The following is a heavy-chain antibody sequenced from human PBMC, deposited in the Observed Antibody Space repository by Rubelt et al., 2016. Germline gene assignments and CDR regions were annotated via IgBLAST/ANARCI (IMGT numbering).Heavy chain of an antibody. CDR3: ARAPNTAMISAYFDC. Sequence: QVQLQESGPGLVKPSETLSLTCTVSGGSISSYYWTWIRQPPGKGLEWIGSIYYSGSTLYNPSLKSRVTISVDTSKNQFSLKRSSVAAADTAVYYCARAPNTAMISAYFDCWGQGTLVTVSS. D-gene: IGHD5-18*01. CDR1: GGSISSYY. CDR2: IYYSGST. V-gene: IGHV4-59*01. J-gene: IGHJ4*02.